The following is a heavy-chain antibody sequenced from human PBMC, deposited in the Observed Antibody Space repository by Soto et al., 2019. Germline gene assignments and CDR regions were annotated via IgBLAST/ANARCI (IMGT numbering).Heavy chain of an antibody. CDR2: ISYNGGNR. CDR3: AGGAREDQAVVIGVRPGEYGRHA. V-gene: IGHV3-30*04. J-gene: IGHJ6*02. CDR1: GFTFSNYA. Sequence: QVQLVESGGGVVQPGRCLRLSCAASGFTFSNYAMHWVRQAPGKGLECVAVISYNGGNRFYIDYVKGRFTISRDNCQNTVHLHIGTRAYEDAALYYCAGGAREDQAVVIGVRPGEYGRHAWGQGPTVIVSS. D-gene: IGHD2-15*01.